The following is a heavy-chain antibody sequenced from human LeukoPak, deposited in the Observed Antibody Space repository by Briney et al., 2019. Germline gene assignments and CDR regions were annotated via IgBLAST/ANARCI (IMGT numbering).Heavy chain of an antibody. Sequence: SETLSLTCAVYGGSFSGYYWSWIRQPPGKGLEWIGEINHSGSTDYNPSLKSRVAISVDTSKNQFSLKLSSVTAADTAVYYCARAPPVLRFLGWLSLAFDYWGQGTLVTVSS. CDR2: INHSGST. D-gene: IGHD3-3*01. CDR1: GGSFSGYY. CDR3: ARAPPVLRFLGWLSLAFDY. V-gene: IGHV4-34*01. J-gene: IGHJ4*02.